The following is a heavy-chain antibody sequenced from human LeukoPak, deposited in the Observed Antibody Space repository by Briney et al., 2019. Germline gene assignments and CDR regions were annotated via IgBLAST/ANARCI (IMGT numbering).Heavy chain of an antibody. CDR3: AKVGDSGYDYSYYYYYMDV. J-gene: IGHJ6*03. CDR1: RFTFNIDG. D-gene: IGHD5-12*01. V-gene: IGHV3-30*18. CDR2: ISNDGSKK. Sequence: GGSLRLSCAASRFTFNIDGMHWVRQAPGKGLEWVAFISNDGSKKYYADSVKGRSTISRDNSKNTLYLQMNSLRAEDTAVYYCAKVGDSGYDYSYYYYYMDVWGKGTTVTISS.